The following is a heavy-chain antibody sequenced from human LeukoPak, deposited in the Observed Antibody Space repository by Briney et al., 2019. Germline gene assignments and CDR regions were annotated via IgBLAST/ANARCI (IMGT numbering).Heavy chain of an antibody. J-gene: IGHJ4*02. V-gene: IGHV4-59*08. Sequence: SETLSLTCTVSGGSINSDYWSWIRQPPGKGLEWIGYIYYSGSTIYNPSLKSRVTISLDTSKNQFSLKLSSVTAADTAVYYCARRAAILTGFDYWGQGTLVTVSS. D-gene: IGHD3-9*01. CDR2: IYYSGST. CDR1: GGSINSDY. CDR3: ARRAAILTGFDY.